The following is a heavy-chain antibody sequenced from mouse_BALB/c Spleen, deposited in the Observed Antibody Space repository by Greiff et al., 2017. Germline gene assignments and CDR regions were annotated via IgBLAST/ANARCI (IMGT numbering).Heavy chain of an antibody. CDR2: IDPANGNT. CDR3: ARSGYGNYGFAY. Sequence: EVQLQQSGAELVKPGASVKLSCTASGFNIKDTYMHWVKQRPEQGLEWIGRIDPANGNTKYDPKFQGKATITADTSSNTAYLQLSSLTSEDTAVYYCARSGYGNYGFAYWGQGTLVTVSA. J-gene: IGHJ3*01. V-gene: IGHV14-3*02. CDR1: GFNIKDTY. D-gene: IGHD2-10*02.